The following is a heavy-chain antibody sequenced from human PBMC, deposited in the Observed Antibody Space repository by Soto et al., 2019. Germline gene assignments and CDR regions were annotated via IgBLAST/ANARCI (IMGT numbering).Heavy chain of an antibody. V-gene: IGHV4-39*01. CDR3: ASSRPEVGATHSN. Sequence: QLQLQESGPGLVKPSETLSLTCTVSGGSISSSSYYWGWIRQPPGKGLEWIGSIYYSGSTYYNPSLNSRVTISVDTSKNQFSLKLSSVTAADTAVYYCASSRPEVGATHSNWGQGTLVTVSS. J-gene: IGHJ4*02. CDR2: IYYSGST. D-gene: IGHD1-26*01. CDR1: GGSISSSSYY.